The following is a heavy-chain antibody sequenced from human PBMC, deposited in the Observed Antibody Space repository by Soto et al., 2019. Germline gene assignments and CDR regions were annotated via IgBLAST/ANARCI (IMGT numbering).Heavy chain of an antibody. CDR2: ISAYNGNT. CDR3: ARGVAGPTNFDY. J-gene: IGHJ4*02. CDR1: GYTFTSYG. V-gene: IGHV1-18*01. Sequence: ASVKVSCKASGYTFTSYGISWVRQAPGQGLEWMGWISAYNGNTNYAQKLQGRVTMTRDTSTSTAYMELRRLRSDDTAVYYCARGVAGPTNFDYWGQGTLVTVSS. D-gene: IGHD6-19*01.